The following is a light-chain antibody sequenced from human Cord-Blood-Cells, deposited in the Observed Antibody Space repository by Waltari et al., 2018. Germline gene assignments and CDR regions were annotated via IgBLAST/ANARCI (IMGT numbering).Light chain of an antibody. J-gene: IGKJ2*01. CDR1: QRVSSSY. Sequence: EIVLTQSPGTLSLSPGKRATLSCRASQRVSSSYLAWYQQKPGQAPRLLIYGASSRATGIPDRFSGSGSGTDFTLTISRLEPEDFAVYYCQQYGSSPYTFGQGTKLEIK. CDR3: QQYGSSPYT. CDR2: GAS. V-gene: IGKV3-20*01.